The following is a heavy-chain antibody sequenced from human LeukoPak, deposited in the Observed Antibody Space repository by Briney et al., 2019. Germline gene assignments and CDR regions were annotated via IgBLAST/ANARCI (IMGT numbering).Heavy chain of an antibody. Sequence: SETLSLTCTVSGGSISSSSYYWGWIRQPPGKGLEWIGSIYYSGSTYYNPSLKSRVTISVDTSKNQFSLKLSSVTAADTAVYYCARDSGDSGWGFDYWGQGTLVTVSS. V-gene: IGHV4-39*07. J-gene: IGHJ4*02. CDR2: IYYSGST. D-gene: IGHD1-26*01. CDR3: ARDSGDSGWGFDY. CDR1: GGSISSSSYY.